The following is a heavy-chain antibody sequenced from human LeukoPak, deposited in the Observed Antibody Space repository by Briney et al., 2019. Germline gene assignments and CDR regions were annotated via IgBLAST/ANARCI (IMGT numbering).Heavy chain of an antibody. V-gene: IGHV3-23*01. CDR2: ISGSGGST. CDR1: GFTFSSYA. CDR3: AKEDLIAVAGSGYFDY. J-gene: IGHJ4*02. Sequence: PGGSLRLSCAASGFTFSSYAMSGVRQAPGKGLEWVSAISGSGGSTYYADSVKGRFTISRDNYKNTLYLQMNSLRAEDTAVYYCAKEDLIAVAGSGYFDYWGQGTLVTVSS. D-gene: IGHD6-19*01.